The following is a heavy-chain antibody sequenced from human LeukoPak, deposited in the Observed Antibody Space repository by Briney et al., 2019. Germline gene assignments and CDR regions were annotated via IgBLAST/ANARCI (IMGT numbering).Heavy chain of an antibody. V-gene: IGHV3-23*01. CDR3: ARDSTPILRFLEWAPFDY. Sequence: GGSLRLSCAASGFTFSSYAMSWVRQAPGKGLEWVSAISGSGGSTYYADSVKGRFTISRDNSKNTLYLQMNSLRAEDTAVYYCARDSTPILRFLEWAPFDYWGQGTLVTVSS. CDR2: ISGSGGST. J-gene: IGHJ4*02. CDR1: GFTFSSYA. D-gene: IGHD3-3*01.